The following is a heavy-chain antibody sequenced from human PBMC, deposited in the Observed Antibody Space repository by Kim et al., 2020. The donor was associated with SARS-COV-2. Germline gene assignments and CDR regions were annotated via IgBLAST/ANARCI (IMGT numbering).Heavy chain of an antibody. CDR3: ARGAAYCGGDCYSGAFDI. CDR2: ISSSGSTI. Sequence: GGSLRLSCAASGFTFSSYEMNWVRQAPGKGLEWVSYISSSGSTIYYADSVKGRFTISRDNAKNSLYLQMNSLRAEDTAVYYCARGAAYCGGDCYSGAFDIWGQGTMVTVSS. J-gene: IGHJ3*02. D-gene: IGHD2-21*02. V-gene: IGHV3-48*03. CDR1: GFTFSSYE.